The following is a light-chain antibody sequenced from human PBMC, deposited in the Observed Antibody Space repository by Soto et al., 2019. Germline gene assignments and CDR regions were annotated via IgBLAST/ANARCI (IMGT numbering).Light chain of an antibody. Sequence: QTVVTQEPSLTVSPGGTVTLTCGSSTGAGTNGHYPYWFQQKPGQAPRTLIYDTTNRHSWTPARFSGSLLGGKAALTLSGAQPEDEAEYYCLLSYNGPYVFGTGTKLTVL. CDR1: TGAGTNGHY. J-gene: IGLJ1*01. CDR2: DTT. CDR3: LLSYNGPYV. V-gene: IGLV7-46*01.